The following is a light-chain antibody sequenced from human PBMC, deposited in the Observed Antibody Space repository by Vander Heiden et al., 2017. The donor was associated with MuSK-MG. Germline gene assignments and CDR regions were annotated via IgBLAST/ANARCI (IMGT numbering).Light chain of an antibody. J-gene: IGKJ1*01. CDR3: QQSYSTWT. CDR2: AAS. V-gene: IGKV1-39*01. CDR1: QSISSY. Sequence: DIQMTQSPSSLSASVGDRVTITCRASQSISSYLTWYQQKPGKAPKLLIYAASRLQSGVPSRFSGSGSGTDFTLTISRLQPEDFATYYCQQSYSTWTFGQGTKVEIK.